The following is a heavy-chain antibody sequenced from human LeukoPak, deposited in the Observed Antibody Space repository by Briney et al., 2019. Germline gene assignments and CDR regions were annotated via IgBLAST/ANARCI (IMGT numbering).Heavy chain of an antibody. CDR2: FDPEDGET. D-gene: IGHD3-10*01. J-gene: IGHJ6*02. V-gene: IGHV1-24*01. Sequence: ASVKVSCKVSGYTLAELSMHWVRQAPGKGLEWMGGFDPEDGETIYAQKFQGRVTMTEDTSTDTAYMELSSLRSEDTAVYYCATIRGVKVEYYYGMDVWGQGTTVTVSS. CDR1: GYTLAELS. CDR3: ATIRGVKVEYYYGMDV.